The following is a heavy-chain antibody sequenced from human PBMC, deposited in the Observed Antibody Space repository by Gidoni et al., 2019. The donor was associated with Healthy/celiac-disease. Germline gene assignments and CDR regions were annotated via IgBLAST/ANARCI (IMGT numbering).Heavy chain of an antibody. CDR2: ISGSGGST. Sequence: EVQLLESGGGLVQPGGSLRLSCAASGFTFSSYAMSWVRQAPGKGLEWVSAISGSGGSTYYADSVKGRFTISRDNSKNTLYLQMNSLRAEDTAVYYCAKSGVMITFGGSYYFDYWGQGTLVTVSS. D-gene: IGHD3-16*01. J-gene: IGHJ4*02. CDR1: GFTFSSYA. CDR3: AKSGVMITFGGSYYFDY. V-gene: IGHV3-23*01.